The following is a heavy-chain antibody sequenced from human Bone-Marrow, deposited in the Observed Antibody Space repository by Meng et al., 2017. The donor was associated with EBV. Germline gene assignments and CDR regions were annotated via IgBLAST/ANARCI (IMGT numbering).Heavy chain of an antibody. Sequence: QVLPQHFGTRPVTSSHPPDLRCAYYGGVFSGYSWSWTRQPPGKGLEWIGEINHSGSTNYNPSLKSRVTISVDTSKNQFSLKLSSVTAADTAVYYCARVLGTIYYGSRIDYWGQGTLVTVSS. V-gene: IGHV4-34*02. CDR2: INHSGST. CDR1: GGVFSGYS. J-gene: IGHJ4*02. CDR3: ARVLGTIYYGSRIDY. D-gene: IGHD3-10*01.